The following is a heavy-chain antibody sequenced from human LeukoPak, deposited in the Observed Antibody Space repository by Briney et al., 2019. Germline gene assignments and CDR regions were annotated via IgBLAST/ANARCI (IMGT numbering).Heavy chain of an antibody. CDR2: IYYSGST. CDR1: GGSISSSSYY. Sequence: SETLSLTCTVSGGSISSSSYYWGWIRQPPGKGLEWIGSIYYSGSTYYNPSLKNRVTISVDTSKNQFSLKLSSVTAADTAVYYCARFSSGYSYYWGQGTLATVSS. D-gene: IGHD3-22*01. V-gene: IGHV4-39*01. J-gene: IGHJ4*02. CDR3: ARFSSGYSYY.